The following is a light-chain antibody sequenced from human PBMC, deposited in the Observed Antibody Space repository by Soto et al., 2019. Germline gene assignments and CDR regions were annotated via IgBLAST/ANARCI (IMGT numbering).Light chain of an antibody. CDR3: QQYNSYRA. Sequence: DIQMTQSPSILSAPVGDRVTITCRASQSIDTWLAWHQQKPGKAPKLLISKASNLENGVPSRFSGSGSGTEFTLTISSLQPDDFATYYCQQYNSYRAFGQGTKVDIK. J-gene: IGKJ1*01. V-gene: IGKV1-5*03. CDR2: KAS. CDR1: QSIDTW.